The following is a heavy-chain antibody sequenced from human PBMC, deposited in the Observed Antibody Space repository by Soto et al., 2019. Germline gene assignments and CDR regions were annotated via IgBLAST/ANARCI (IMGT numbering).Heavy chain of an antibody. CDR2: IYYSGST. J-gene: IGHJ4*02. CDR1: GGSIRSYY. D-gene: IGHD3-10*01. V-gene: IGHV4-59*08. Sequence: SETPSLPCTVSGGSIRSYYRGWVRQPPGKGLEWIGYIYYSGSTNYNPSLKSRVTISVDTSKNQFSLKLNSMTAADTAVYYCARHNYGSGSTYFDYWGQGTLVTVSS. CDR3: ARHNYGSGSTYFDY.